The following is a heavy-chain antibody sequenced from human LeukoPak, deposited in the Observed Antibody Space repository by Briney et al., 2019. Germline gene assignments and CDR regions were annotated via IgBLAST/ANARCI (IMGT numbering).Heavy chain of an antibody. V-gene: IGHV1-69*04. CDR2: IIPILGIA. CDR3: ARGSPHEVY. J-gene: IGHJ4*02. CDR1: GYTFTNYG. Sequence: SVKVSCKASGYTFTNYGISWVRQAPGQGLEWMGRIIPILGIANYAQKFQGRVTITADKSTSTAYMELSSLRSEDTAVYYCARGSPHEVYWGQGTLVTVSS.